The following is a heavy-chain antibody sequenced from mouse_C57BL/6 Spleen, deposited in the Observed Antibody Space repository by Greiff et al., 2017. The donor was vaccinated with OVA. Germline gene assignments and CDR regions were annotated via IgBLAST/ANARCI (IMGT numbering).Heavy chain of an antibody. CDR1: GFTFSDYG. Sequence: EVQLVESGGGLVKPGGSLKLSCAASGFTFSDYGMHWVRQAPEKGLEWVAYISSGSSSTYYADTVKGRFTISRDNAKNTLFLQMTSLKSEDTAMYYCARHDCDSGGVDYWGQGTAVTVSS. V-gene: IGHV5-17*01. CDR2: ISSGSSST. CDR3: ARHDCDSGGVDY. J-gene: IGHJ4*01. D-gene: IGHD2-13*01.